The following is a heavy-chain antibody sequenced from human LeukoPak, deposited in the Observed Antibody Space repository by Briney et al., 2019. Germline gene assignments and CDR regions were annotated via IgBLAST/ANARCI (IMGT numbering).Heavy chain of an antibody. Sequence: GASVKVSCKASGYTFTSYGITWVRQAPGQGLEGMGWISVYNGNTNYAQKLQGRVTMTTDTSTSTAYMELRSLRSDDTAIYYCARDREAAGQKLTDYWGQGTLVTVSS. J-gene: IGHJ4*02. CDR3: ARDREAAGQKLTDY. D-gene: IGHD6-13*01. CDR2: ISVYNGNT. V-gene: IGHV1-18*01. CDR1: GYTFTSYG.